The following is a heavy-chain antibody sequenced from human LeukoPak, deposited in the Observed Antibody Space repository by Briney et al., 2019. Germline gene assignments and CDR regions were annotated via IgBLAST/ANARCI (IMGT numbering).Heavy chain of an antibody. J-gene: IGHJ4*02. CDR3: ARDSSSVRGILDY. CDR1: GGSISSSSYY. Sequence: KPSETLSLTCTVSGGSISSSSYYWGWIRQPPGKGLEWSGSIYYSGSTYYNPSLKSRVTISVGTSKNQFSLKLSSVTAADAAVYYCARDSSSVRGILDYWGQGTLVTVSS. CDR2: IYYSGST. D-gene: IGHD6-6*01. V-gene: IGHV4-39*02.